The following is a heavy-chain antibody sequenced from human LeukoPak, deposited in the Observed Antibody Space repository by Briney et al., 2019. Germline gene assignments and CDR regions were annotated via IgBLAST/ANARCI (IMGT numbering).Heavy chain of an antibody. V-gene: IGHV5-10-1*01. D-gene: IGHD3-22*01. J-gene: IGHJ3*02. CDR2: IDPSDSYT. CDR3: ARRGYYDSSGYPDAFDI. CDR1: GYSFTSYW. Sequence: GESLKISCKGSGYSFTSYWISWARQMPGKGLEWMGRIDPSDSYTNYSPSFQGHVTISADKSISTAYLQWSSLKASDTAMYYCARRGYYDSSGYPDAFDIWGQGTMVTVSS.